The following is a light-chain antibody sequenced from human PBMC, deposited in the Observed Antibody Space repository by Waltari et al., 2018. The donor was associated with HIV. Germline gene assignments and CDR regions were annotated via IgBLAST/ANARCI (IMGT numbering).Light chain of an antibody. CDR3: GTWDSSLSGGV. Sequence: QSVLTQPPSVSAAPGQKVTISCSGSSSNIGKNSVSWYQHLPGTAPKLLIYDNNKRPSGIPDRFSGSKSGTSATLVITGLQTGDEADYYCGTWDSSLSGGVFGTGTKVTVL. J-gene: IGLJ1*01. CDR1: SSNIGKNS. V-gene: IGLV1-51*01. CDR2: DNN.